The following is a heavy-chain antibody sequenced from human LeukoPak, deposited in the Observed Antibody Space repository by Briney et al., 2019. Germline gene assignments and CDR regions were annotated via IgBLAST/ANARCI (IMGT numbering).Heavy chain of an antibody. CDR1: GFTFSRYA. V-gene: IGHV3-23*01. CDR3: AKDPLYGDFWSGHYYYYGMDV. CDR2: ISGSGGST. Sequence: GGSLRLSCAASGFTFSRYAMSWVRQAPGKGLEWVSGISGSGGSTYYAGSVKGRFTISRDNSKNTLYLQMNSLRAEDTAVYYCAKDPLYGDFWSGHYYYYGMDVWGQGTTVTVSS. D-gene: IGHD3-3*01. J-gene: IGHJ6*02.